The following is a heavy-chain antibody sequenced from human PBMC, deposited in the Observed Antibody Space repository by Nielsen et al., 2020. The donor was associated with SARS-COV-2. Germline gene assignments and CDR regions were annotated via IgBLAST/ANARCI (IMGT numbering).Heavy chain of an antibody. D-gene: IGHD1-1*01. Sequence: GGSLRPSCAASGFTSSNSWMHWVRQAPGKGLVWVSRISPDGDIVNYADSVRGRFTTSRDNAKNTLYLQMNSLRAEDTAVYFCTNWNDGYWGQGTPVTVSS. V-gene: IGHV3-74*01. CDR1: GFTSSNSW. CDR2: ISPDGDIV. J-gene: IGHJ4*02. CDR3: TNWNDGY.